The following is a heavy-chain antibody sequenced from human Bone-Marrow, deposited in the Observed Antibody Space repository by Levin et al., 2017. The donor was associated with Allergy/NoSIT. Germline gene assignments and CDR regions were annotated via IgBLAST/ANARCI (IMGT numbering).Heavy chain of an antibody. CDR1: GLNLEDYA. D-gene: IGHD3-22*01. CDR2: ISWNSDDI. Sequence: RSGGSLRLSCAVSGLNLEDYAMHWVRQAPGKGLEWVSGISWNSDDIGYADSVKGRFTISRDNAKNSLYLQMNDLRAEDTALYYCATDVPAYDSSDYYYSGLDYWGQGTLVSVSS. CDR3: ATDVPAYDSSDYYYSGLDY. V-gene: IGHV3-9*01. J-gene: IGHJ4*02.